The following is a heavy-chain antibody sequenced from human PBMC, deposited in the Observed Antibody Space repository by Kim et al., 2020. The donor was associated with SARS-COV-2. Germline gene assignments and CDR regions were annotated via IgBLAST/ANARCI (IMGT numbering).Heavy chain of an antibody. Sequence: SETLSLTCTVSGGSISSYYWSWIRQPPGKGLEWIGYIYYSGSTNYNPSLKSRVTISVDTSKNQFSPKLSSVTAADTAVYYCARALSSGWYEAYYYYYGMDVWGQGTTVTVSS. D-gene: IGHD6-19*01. CDR1: GGSISSYY. J-gene: IGHJ6*02. V-gene: IGHV4-59*01. CDR2: IYYSGST. CDR3: ARALSSGWYEAYYYYYGMDV.